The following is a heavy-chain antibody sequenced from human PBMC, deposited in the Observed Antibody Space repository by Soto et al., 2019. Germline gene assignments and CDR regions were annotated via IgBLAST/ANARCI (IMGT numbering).Heavy chain of an antibody. CDR1: GFRFSDYY. CDR2: ISGSSGST. CDR3: APNGPGTVRSLYYFEY. D-gene: IGHD3-10*01. V-gene: IGHV3-23*01. J-gene: IGHJ4*02. Sequence: GGSPRLSCAASGFRFSDYYMSWVRQAPGKGLEWVSAISGSSGSTYYADSVKGRFTISRDNSKNTLYLQMNSLRAEDTALYYHAPNGPGTVRSLYYFEYWGQGTLVTVAS.